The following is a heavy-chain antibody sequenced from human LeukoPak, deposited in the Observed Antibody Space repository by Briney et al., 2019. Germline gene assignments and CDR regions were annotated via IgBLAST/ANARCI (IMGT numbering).Heavy chain of an antibody. Sequence: GGSLRLSCAASGFTFNKYWMSWVRQAPGKGLEWVANIKPEGGEKYYVDSVKGRFTISRDNAKNSLYLQMNSLRAEDTAVYYCARDFKTLYYFDYWGQGTLVTVSP. V-gene: IGHV3-7*01. J-gene: IGHJ4*02. CDR2: IKPEGGEK. CDR3: ARDFKTLYYFDY. CDR1: GFTFNKYW.